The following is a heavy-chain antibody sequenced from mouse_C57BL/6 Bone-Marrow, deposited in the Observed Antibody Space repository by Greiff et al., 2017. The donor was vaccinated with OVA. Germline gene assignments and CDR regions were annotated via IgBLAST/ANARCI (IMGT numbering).Heavy chain of an antibody. Sequence: EVKLMESGGGLVKPGGSLKLSCAASGFTFSSYAMSWVRQTPEKRLEWVATISDGGSYTYYPDNVKGRFTISRDNAKNNLYLQMSHLKSEDTAMYYCARDPLYSNYYAMDYWGQGTSVTVSS. CDR3: ARDPLYSNYYAMDY. D-gene: IGHD2-5*01. J-gene: IGHJ4*01. CDR1: GFTFSSYA. CDR2: ISDGGSYT. V-gene: IGHV5-4*01.